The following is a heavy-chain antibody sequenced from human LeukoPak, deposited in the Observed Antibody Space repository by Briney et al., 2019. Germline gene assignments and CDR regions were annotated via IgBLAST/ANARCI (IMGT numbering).Heavy chain of an antibody. CDR3: AREIQRTIEMTTNRAFDI. Sequence: GGSLRLSCAASGFTFSSFWMHWVRQVPGKGLVWVSRISTGGGTTTYADFVRGRFTISRDNANNTLYLQMNSLRAEDTAVYYCAREIQRTIEMTTNRAFDIWGQGTMVTVSS. J-gene: IGHJ3*02. CDR2: ISTGGGTT. V-gene: IGHV3-74*01. D-gene: IGHD5-24*01. CDR1: GFTFSSFW.